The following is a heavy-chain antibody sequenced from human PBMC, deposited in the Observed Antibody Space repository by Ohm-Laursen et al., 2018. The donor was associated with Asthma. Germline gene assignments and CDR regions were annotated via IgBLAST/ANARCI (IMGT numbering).Heavy chain of an antibody. V-gene: IGHV3-30*03. CDR1: GFTFRSYG. CDR3: AIDPNNNWSNDYFYGMDV. CDR2: ISYDGSLK. Sequence: SLRLSCAAAGFTFRSYGMYWVRQAPGKGLEWVAAISYDGSLKFYGDSVKGRFTISRDNSKNTLYLQMNSLRAEDTAVYYCAIDPNNNWSNDYFYGMDVWGQGTTVTVSS. D-gene: IGHD1-1*01. J-gene: IGHJ6*02.